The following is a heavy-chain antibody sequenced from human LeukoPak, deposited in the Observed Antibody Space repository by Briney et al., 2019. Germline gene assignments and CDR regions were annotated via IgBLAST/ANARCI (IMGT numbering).Heavy chain of an antibody. CDR2: IYHSGRT. CDR1: GYSISSGYY. Sequence: PSETLSLTCTVSGYSISSGYYWGWIRQPPGKGLEWIGSIYHSGRTFYNPSLKSRVTISVDTSKNQFSLRLSSVTAADTAVYYCARHQWLAWYFDYWGQGTLVTVSS. D-gene: IGHD6-19*01. V-gene: IGHV4-38-2*02. J-gene: IGHJ4*02. CDR3: ARHQWLAWYFDY.